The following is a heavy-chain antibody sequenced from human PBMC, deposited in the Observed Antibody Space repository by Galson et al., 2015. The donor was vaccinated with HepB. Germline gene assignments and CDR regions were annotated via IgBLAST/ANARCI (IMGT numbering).Heavy chain of an antibody. J-gene: IGHJ4*02. V-gene: IGHV3-48*01. CDR2: ISSSSSII. Sequence: SLRLSCAASGFSLRSYDMNWVRQAPGKGLEWVSYISSSSSIIYYADSVKGRFTISRDNAKNSLYLQMHSLRAEDSAVYYCAREPLGTGHFDFWGQGTLVTVSS. D-gene: IGHD7-27*01. CDR1: GFSLRSYD. CDR3: AREPLGTGHFDF.